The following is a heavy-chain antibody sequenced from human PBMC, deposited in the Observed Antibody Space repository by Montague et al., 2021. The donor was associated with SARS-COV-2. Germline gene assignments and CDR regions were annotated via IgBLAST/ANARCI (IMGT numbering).Heavy chain of an antibody. CDR1: GGSFSGYY. J-gene: IGHJ6*02. CDR2: INHSGST. CDR3: ARVRAVPAAMRIFSLGRSYYGMDG. V-gene: IGHV4-34*01. Sequence: SETLSLTCAVYGGSFSGYYWSWIRQPPGKGLEWTGEINHSGSTNYNPSLKSRVTISVDTSKNQFSLKLSSVTAADTAVYYRARVRAVPAAMRIFSLGRSYYGMDGWGQGTTVTVSS. D-gene: IGHD2-2*01.